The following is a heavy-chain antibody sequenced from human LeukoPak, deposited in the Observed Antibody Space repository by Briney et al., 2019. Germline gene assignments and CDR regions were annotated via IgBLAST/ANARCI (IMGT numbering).Heavy chain of an antibody. D-gene: IGHD6-19*01. CDR1: GFTFSSYE. V-gene: IGHV3-48*03. CDR3: AKDISGIAVAGMDY. J-gene: IGHJ4*02. CDR2: ISSSGSTI. Sequence: GGSLRLSCAASGFTFSSYEMNWVRQAPGKGLEWVSYISSSGSTIYYADSVKGRFTISRDNAKNSLYLQMNSLRAEDTALYYCAKDISGIAVAGMDYWGQGTLVTVSS.